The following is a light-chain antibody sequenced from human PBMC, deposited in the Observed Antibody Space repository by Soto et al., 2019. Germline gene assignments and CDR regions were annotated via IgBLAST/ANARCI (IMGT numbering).Light chain of an antibody. V-gene: IGLV8-61*01. J-gene: IGLJ3*02. Sequence: QTVVTQAPSFSVSPGGEVTLTCGLSCCSVSTNHYPSWYQQTPGPAPRTLIYSTNTRSSVVPDRGSGSIIGNNAALTIPGAQEEDESDCYCVIYMVSTGVFGGGTKLTVL. CDR2: STN. CDR1: CCSVSTNHY. CDR3: VIYMVSTGV.